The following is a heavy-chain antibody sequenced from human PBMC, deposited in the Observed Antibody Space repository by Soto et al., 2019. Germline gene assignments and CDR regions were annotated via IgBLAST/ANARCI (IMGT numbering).Heavy chain of an antibody. J-gene: IGHJ6*02. Sequence: QVQLVQSGAEVKKPGASVKVSCKASGYTFTSYAMHWVRQAPGQRLEWMGWINAANGNTKYSQRLQGXVXXXRXXAASTAYMELSSPRSADTAVYYCARDRWGYYGMDVWGQGTTVTVSS. CDR2: INAANGNT. D-gene: IGHD3-16*01. CDR3: ARDRWGYYGMDV. CDR1: GYTFTSYA. V-gene: IGHV1-3*01.